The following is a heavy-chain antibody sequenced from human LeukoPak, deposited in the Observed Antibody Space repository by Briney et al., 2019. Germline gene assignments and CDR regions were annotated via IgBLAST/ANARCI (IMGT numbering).Heavy chain of an antibody. J-gene: IGHJ6*03. CDR3: ARVGAIVLLPAARDYYYMDV. CDR2: ISGYNGNT. V-gene: IGHV1-18*01. Sequence: GASVKVSCKASAYTFTSYGINWVRQAPGQGLEWMGWISGYNGNTNYAQKLQGRVTMTTDTSTSTAYMELRSLGSDDTAVYYCARVGAIVLLPAARDYYYMDVWGKGTTVTVSS. D-gene: IGHD2-2*01. CDR1: AYTFTSYG.